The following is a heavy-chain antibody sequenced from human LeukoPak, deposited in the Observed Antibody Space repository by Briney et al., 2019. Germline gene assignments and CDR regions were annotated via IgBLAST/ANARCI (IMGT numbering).Heavy chain of an antibody. D-gene: IGHD1-26*01. CDR3: IKDMGFDLLKDAFDL. Sequence: GGSLRLSCAASGFSLDDYAMHWVRQAPGQGLEWVSSISWDGRNMAYAASVKGRFTISRDNAQNSLYLQMYSLKIEDTAFYYCIKDMGFDLLKDAFDLWGQGMLVTVSS. CDR2: ISWDGRNM. J-gene: IGHJ3*01. V-gene: IGHV3-9*01. CDR1: GFSLDDYA.